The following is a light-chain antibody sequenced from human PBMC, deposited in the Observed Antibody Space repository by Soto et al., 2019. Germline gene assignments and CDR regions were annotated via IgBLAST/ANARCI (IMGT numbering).Light chain of an antibody. Sequence: QPVLTQPPSVSEAPRQRVTISCSGSSSNIGNNAVNWYQQLPGKAPKLLIYYDDLLPSGVSDRFSGSKSGTSASLAISGLQSEDEADYYCASWDGSMNRPVFGGGTKLTVL. CDR3: ASWDGSMNRPV. CDR2: YDD. V-gene: IGLV1-36*01. CDR1: SSNIGNNA. J-gene: IGLJ3*02.